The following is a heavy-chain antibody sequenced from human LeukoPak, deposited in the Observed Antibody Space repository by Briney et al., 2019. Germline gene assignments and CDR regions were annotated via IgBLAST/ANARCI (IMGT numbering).Heavy chain of an antibody. CDR3: ARLTYYDFWSGYNYAFDI. CDR2: INPSSGGT. CDR1: GYTFTGHY. D-gene: IGHD3-3*01. V-gene: IGHV1-2*02. J-gene: IGHJ3*02. Sequence: ASVKVSCKASGYTFTGHYIHWVRQAPGQGLEWMGWINPSSGGTNYAQKFQGRVTMTRDTSISTAYMELSRLRSDDTAVYYCARLTYYDFWSGYNYAFDIWGQGTMVTVSS.